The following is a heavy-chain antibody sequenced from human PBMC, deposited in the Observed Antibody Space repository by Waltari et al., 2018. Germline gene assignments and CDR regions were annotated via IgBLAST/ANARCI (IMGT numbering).Heavy chain of an antibody. V-gene: IGHV4-39*01. CDR2: IYYSGST. Sequence: QLQLQESGPGLVTPSETLSLTCTVSGGSISSSSYYWGWIRQPPGKGLEWIGSIYYSGSTYYNPSLKSRVTISVDTSKNQFSLKLSSVTAADTAVYYCASREDSSGWYAGYFQHWGQGTLVTVSS. D-gene: IGHD6-19*01. J-gene: IGHJ1*01. CDR3: ASREDSSGWYAGYFQH. CDR1: GGSISSSSYY.